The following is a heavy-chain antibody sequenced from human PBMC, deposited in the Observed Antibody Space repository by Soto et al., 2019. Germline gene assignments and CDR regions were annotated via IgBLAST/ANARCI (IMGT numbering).Heavy chain of an antibody. Sequence: EVQLVESGGGLVQPGRSLRLSCAASGFTFDDCAMHWVRQAPGKGLEWVSGISWNSGSIGYADSVKGRFTISRDNAKNYLYLQMNSLRAEDTALYYCAKVGSSWYLGYYYYMDVWGKGTTVTVSS. CDR1: GFTFDDCA. J-gene: IGHJ6*03. CDR3: AKVGSSWYLGYYYYMDV. V-gene: IGHV3-9*01. CDR2: ISWNSGSI. D-gene: IGHD6-13*01.